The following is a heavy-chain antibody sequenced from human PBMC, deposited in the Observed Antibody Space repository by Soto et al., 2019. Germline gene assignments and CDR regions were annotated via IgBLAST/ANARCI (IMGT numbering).Heavy chain of an antibody. V-gene: IGHV1-8*01. CDR1: GYTFTSYD. Sequence: ASVKVSCKASGYTFTSYDINWVRQATGQGLEWMGWMNPNSGNTGYAQKFQGRVTMTRNTSISTAYMELSSLRSEDTAVYYCARANYDIFTGRGFDPWGQGTLVTVSS. D-gene: IGHD3-9*01. CDR2: MNPNSGNT. J-gene: IGHJ5*02. CDR3: ARANYDIFTGRGFDP.